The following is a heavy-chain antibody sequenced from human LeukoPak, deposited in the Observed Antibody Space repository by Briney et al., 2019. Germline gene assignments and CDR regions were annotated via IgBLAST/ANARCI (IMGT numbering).Heavy chain of an antibody. CDR2: ISGNGGTT. CDR1: GFTYSSYA. CDR3: AKGLMEADSSGWNSVVGFDI. D-gene: IGHD6-19*01. J-gene: IGHJ3*02. V-gene: IGHV3-23*01. Sequence: GGSLRLSCEASGFTYSSYAMSWVRQAPGKGLEWVSVISGNGGTTYYADSVKGRFTISRDNSKNTLYLQMNSLRAEDTAVYYCAKGLMEADSSGWNSVVGFDIWGQGTLVTVSS.